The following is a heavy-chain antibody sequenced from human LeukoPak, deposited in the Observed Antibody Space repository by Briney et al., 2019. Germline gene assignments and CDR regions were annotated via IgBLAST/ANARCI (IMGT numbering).Heavy chain of an antibody. CDR2: ISSSGSTI. D-gene: IGHD4-17*01. Sequence: GGSLRLSXAASGFTFSDYYMSWIRQAPGKGLEWVSYISSSGSTIYYADSVKGRFTISRDNAKNSLYLQMNSLRAEDTAVYYCARDANGDYGYWFDPWGQGTLVTVSS. CDR1: GFTFSDYY. CDR3: ARDANGDYGYWFDP. V-gene: IGHV3-11*04. J-gene: IGHJ5*02.